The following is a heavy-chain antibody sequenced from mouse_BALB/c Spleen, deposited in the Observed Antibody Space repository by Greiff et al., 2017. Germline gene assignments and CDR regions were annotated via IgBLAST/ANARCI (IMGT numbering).Heavy chain of an antibody. CDR1: GFAFSSYD. Sequence: DVKLVESGGGLVKPGGSLKLSCAASGFAFSSYDMSWVRQTPEKRLEWVAYISSGGGSTYYPDTVKGRFTISRDNAKNTLYLQMSSLKSEDTAMYYCARRAYWGQGTLVTVSA. CDR2: ISSGGGST. V-gene: IGHV5-12-1*01. J-gene: IGHJ3*01. CDR3: ARRAY.